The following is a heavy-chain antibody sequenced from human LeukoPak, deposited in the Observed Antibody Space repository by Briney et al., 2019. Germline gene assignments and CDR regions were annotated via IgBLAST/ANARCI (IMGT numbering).Heavy chain of an antibody. Sequence: TGGSLRLSCAASGFTFSSYGMHRVRQAPGKGLEWVAVIWYDGSNKYYADSVKGRFTISRDNSKNTLYLQMNSLRAEDTAVYYCAKNTRRYYYGSGVDYFDYWGQGTLVTVSS. CDR3: AKNTRRYYYGSGVDYFDY. D-gene: IGHD3-10*01. J-gene: IGHJ4*02. V-gene: IGHV3-33*06. CDR2: IWYDGSNK. CDR1: GFTFSSYG.